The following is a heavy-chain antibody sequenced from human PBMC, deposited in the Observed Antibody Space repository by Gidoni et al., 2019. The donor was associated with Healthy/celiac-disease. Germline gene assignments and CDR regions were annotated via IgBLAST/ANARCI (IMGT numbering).Heavy chain of an antibody. V-gene: IGHV4-59*01. D-gene: IGHD3-3*01. CDR2: IYYSGST. CDR3: ARGYYDFWSGYYTGISSWFDP. CDR1: GGPISSYY. J-gene: IGHJ5*02. Sequence: QVQLQESGPGLVKPSETQSLTCTVSGGPISSYYWRWIRQPPGKGLEWIGYIYYSGSTTYNPSLKSRVTMSVDTSKNQFSLKLSSVTAADTAVYYCARGYYDFWSGYYTGISSWFDPWGQGTLVTVSS.